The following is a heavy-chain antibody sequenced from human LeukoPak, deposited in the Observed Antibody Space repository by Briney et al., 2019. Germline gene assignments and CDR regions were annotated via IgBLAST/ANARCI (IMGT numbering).Heavy chain of an antibody. CDR1: GFSVSSNC. CDR2: IYSGGTT. V-gene: IGHV3-53*01. CDR3: ASHWELRC. J-gene: IGHJ4*02. Sequence: PGGSLRLSCAASGFSVSSNCMNWVRQAPGKGLEWVADIYSGGTTYYADSVKGRFTISRDNSKNTLYLQMNNLRAEDTAVYYCASHWELRCWGQGTLVTVSS. D-gene: IGHD1-26*01.